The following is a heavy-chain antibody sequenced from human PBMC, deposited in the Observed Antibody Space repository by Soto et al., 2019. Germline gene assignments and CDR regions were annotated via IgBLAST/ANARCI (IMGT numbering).Heavy chain of an antibody. CDR1: GGSISSGGYY. CDR3: ASMEDILTREDY. CDR2: IYYSGST. V-gene: IGHV4-31*03. D-gene: IGHD3-9*01. Sequence: KPSETLSLTCTVSGGSISSGGYYWSWIRQHPGKGLEWVGYIYYSGSTYYNPSLKSRVTISVDTSKNQFSLKLSSVTAADTAVYYCASMEDILTREDYWGQGTLVTVSS. J-gene: IGHJ4*02.